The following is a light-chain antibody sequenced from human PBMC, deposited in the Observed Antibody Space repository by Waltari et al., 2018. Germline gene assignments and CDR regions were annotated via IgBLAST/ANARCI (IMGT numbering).Light chain of an antibody. CDR3: AAWDDSLSVTYV. J-gene: IGLJ1*01. Sequence: QSVLTQPPSTSGTPGQTVTISCSRTNSNIGRNTVFWYQQPPGTAPKLLIYRDNQRPSGVPDRFSASKSGTSAALAIRGLRSEDEADYYCAAWDDSLSVTYVFGSGTRVTV. CDR2: RDN. CDR1: NSNIGRNT. V-gene: IGLV1-47*01.